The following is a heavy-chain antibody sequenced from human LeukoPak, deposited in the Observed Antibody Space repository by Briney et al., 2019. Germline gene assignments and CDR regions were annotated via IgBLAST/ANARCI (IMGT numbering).Heavy chain of an antibody. CDR1: GFTFSSYG. D-gene: IGHD2-21*02. CDR2: IWYDGSNK. CDR3: ARDKVAYCGGDCYSWGFDY. J-gene: IGHJ4*02. V-gene: IGHV3-33*01. Sequence: PGGSLRLSCAASGFTFSSYGMHWVRQAPGKGLEWLAVIWYDGSNKYYADSVKGRFTISRDNSKNTLYLQMNSLRAEDTAVYYCARDKVAYCGGDCYSWGFDYWGQGTLVTVSS.